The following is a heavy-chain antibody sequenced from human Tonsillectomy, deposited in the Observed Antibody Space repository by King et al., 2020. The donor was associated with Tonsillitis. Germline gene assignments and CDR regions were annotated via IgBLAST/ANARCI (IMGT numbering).Heavy chain of an antibody. Sequence: VQLVESGSELKKPGASVKVSCTASGYTFTTYAMNWVRQAPGQGLEWMGWINTNTGNPTYAQGFTGRFVFSLDTSVSTAYLQISSLEAEDTAVYYCTRDGATGITPPLVYWGQGTLVTVSS. D-gene: IGHD3-10*01. V-gene: IGHV7-4-1*02. CDR1: GYTFTTYA. J-gene: IGHJ4*02. CDR3: TRDGATGITPPLVY. CDR2: INTNTGNP.